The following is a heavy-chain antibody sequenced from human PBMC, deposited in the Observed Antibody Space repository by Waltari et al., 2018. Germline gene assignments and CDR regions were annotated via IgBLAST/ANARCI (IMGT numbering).Heavy chain of an antibody. CDR1: GYTFTGYY. D-gene: IGHD4-17*01. J-gene: IGHJ4*02. Sequence: QVQLVQSGAEVKKPGASVKVSCKASGYTFTGYYMHWVRQAPGQGLEWMGRINPNSGGTNYAQKVQGRVTMTRDTSISTAYMELSRLRSDDTAVYYCARGTTVIGVDYWGQGTLVTVSS. CDR3: ARGTTVIGVDY. CDR2: INPNSGGT. V-gene: IGHV1-2*06.